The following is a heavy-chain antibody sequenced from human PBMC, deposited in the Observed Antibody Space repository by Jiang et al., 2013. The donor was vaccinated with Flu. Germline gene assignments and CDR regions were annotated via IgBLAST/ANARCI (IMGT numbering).Heavy chain of an antibody. Sequence: SGAEVKKPGSSVKVSCKASGGTFSSHVISWVRQAPGQGLEWMGGFIPIFGTANYAQKFKGRLTISVDASRSTAYMELGSLKSEDTAVYFCARDSSSEAYPLLLYYFDLWGRGTLVTVSS. CDR3: ARDSSSEAYPLLLYYFDL. D-gene: IGHD2-15*01. CDR1: GGTFSSHV. J-gene: IGHJ2*01. CDR2: FIPIFGTA. V-gene: IGHV1-69*01.